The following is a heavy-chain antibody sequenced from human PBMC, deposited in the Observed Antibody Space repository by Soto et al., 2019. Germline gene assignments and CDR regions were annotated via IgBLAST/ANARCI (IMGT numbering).Heavy chain of an antibody. V-gene: IGHV2-5*02. J-gene: IGHJ5*02. Sequence: QITLKESGPPLVKPTQTLTLTCTFSGFSLSTSGVGVGWIRQPPGKALEWLALIYWDDDKRYSPSLKSRLTITKDTSKNQVVLTMTNMDPVDTAPYYCAHRIAAAEKYNWFDPWGQGTLVTVSS. CDR3: AHRIAAAEKYNWFDP. CDR1: GFSLSTSGVG. D-gene: IGHD6-13*01. CDR2: IYWDDDK.